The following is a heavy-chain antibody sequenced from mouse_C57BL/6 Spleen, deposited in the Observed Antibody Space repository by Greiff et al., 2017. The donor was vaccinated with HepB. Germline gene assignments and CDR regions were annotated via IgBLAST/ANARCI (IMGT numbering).Heavy chain of an antibody. V-gene: IGHV10-1*01. Sequence: EVKVVESGGGLVQPKGSLKLSCAASGFSFNTYAMNWVRQAPGKGLEWVARIRSKSNNYATYYADSVKDRFTISRDDSESMLYLQMNNLKTEDTAMYYCVGDYYAMDYWGQGTSVTVSS. CDR2: IRSKSNNYAT. J-gene: IGHJ4*01. CDR3: VGDYYAMDY. CDR1: GFSFNTYA.